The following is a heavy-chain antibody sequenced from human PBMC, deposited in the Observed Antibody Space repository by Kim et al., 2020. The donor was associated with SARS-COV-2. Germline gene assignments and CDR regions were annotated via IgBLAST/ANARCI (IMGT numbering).Heavy chain of an antibody. CDR2: INPSGGST. CDR3: ARALLGDVDTAMPVSNWFDP. CDR1: GYTFTSYY. V-gene: IGHV1-46*01. Sequence: ASVKVSCKASGYTFTSYYMHWVRQAPGQGLEWMGIINPSGGSTSYAQKFQGRVTMTRDTSTSTVYMELSSLRSEDTAVYYCARALLGDVDTAMPVSNWFDPWGQGTLITVSS. J-gene: IGHJ5*02. D-gene: IGHD5-18*01.